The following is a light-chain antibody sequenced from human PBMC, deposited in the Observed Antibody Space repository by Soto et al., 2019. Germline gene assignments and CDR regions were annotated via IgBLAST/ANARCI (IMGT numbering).Light chain of an antibody. CDR2: GAS. J-gene: IGKJ1*01. Sequence: IVMTQSPATLSVSPGERATLSCRASQSFTSNFLAWYQQKPGQAPRLLIYGASSRATGIPDRFSGSGSGTDFTLTISRLEPEDFAVYYCQQYGSSGTFGQGTKVDIK. CDR3: QQYGSSGT. V-gene: IGKV3-20*01. CDR1: QSFTSNF.